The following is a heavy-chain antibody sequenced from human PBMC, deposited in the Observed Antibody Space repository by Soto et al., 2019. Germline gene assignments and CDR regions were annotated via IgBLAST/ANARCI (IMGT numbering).Heavy chain of an antibody. V-gene: IGHV4-34*01. CDR3: ARAPPGFDP. J-gene: IGHJ5*02. CDR1: GGSFIGYY. Sequence: SETLSLTCAVYGGSFIGYYCIFIRQPPGKWLEWIVEINHSGSTNYNPSLKSRVTISVDTSKNQFSLKLSSVTAADTAVYYCARAPPGFDPWGQGTLVTVSS. CDR2: INHSGST.